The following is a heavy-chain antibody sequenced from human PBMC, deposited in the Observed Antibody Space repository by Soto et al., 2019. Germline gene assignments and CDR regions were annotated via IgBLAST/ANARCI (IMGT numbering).Heavy chain of an antibody. CDR3: ARLYGNYVTYFDY. V-gene: IGHV3-33*01. Sequence: GGSLRLSCAASGFTFSNHVMSWVRQAPGKGLEWVAVIWYDGTNKYYGDSVEGRFTISRDNSKSTLYLQLNNLGAEDTAVYYCARLYGNYVTYFDYWGHGTLVTVSS. J-gene: IGHJ4*01. D-gene: IGHD4-17*01. CDR2: IWYDGTNK. CDR1: GFTFSNHV.